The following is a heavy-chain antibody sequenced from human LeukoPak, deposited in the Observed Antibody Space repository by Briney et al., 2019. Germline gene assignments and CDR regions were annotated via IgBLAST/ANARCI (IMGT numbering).Heavy chain of an antibody. CDR2: INTYNGNT. J-gene: IGHJ1*01. Sequence: GASVKVSCKASGYTFTSYGISWVRQAPGQGLEWMGWINTYNGNTNYAQKFQGRVTMTTDTSTSTAYMELRSLRSDDTAVYYCAVSSSWYLGYFQHWGQGTLVTVSS. CDR1: GYTFTSYG. D-gene: IGHD6-13*01. CDR3: AVSSSWYLGYFQH. V-gene: IGHV1-18*01.